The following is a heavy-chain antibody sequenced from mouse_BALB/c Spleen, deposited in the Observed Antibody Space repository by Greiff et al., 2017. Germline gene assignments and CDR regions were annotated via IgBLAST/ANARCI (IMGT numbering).Heavy chain of an antibody. CDR2: ISSGGST. V-gene: IGHV5-6-5*01. Sequence: DVMLVESGGGLVKPGGSLKLSCAASGFTFSSYAMSWVRQTPEKRLEWVASISSGGSTYYPDSVKGRFTISRDNARNILYLQMSSLRSEDTAMYYCAREGYDGYYFDYWGQGTTLTVSS. CDR3: AREGYDGYYFDY. CDR1: GFTFSSYA. J-gene: IGHJ2*01. D-gene: IGHD2-3*01.